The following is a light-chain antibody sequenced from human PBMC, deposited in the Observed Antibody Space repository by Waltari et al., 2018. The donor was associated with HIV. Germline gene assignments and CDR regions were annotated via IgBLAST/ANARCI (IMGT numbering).Light chain of an antibody. CDR3: CSYAGNSDVV. CDR2: DVN. Sequence: QSALTQPHSVSGSPGQSVTISCTGTSSDIGCYNYVSWYRQFPGKAPSVIIHDVNKRPSGVPDRFSGSKSGNTASLTISGLQTDDEADYYCCSYAGNSDVVFGGGTTLTVL. V-gene: IGLV2-11*01. J-gene: IGLJ2*01. CDR1: SSDIGCYNY.